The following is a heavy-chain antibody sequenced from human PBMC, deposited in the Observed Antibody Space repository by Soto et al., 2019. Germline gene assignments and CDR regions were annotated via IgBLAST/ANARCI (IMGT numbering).Heavy chain of an antibody. Sequence: KPSETLSRTCTVSGGSISSYYWSWIRQPPGKGLEWIGYIYYSGSTNYNPSLKSRVTISVDTSKNQFSLKLSSVTAAATAVYYCARDLDSSGYHRDWGQGTLVTVSS. D-gene: IGHD3-22*01. CDR1: GGSISSYY. J-gene: IGHJ4*02. V-gene: IGHV4-59*01. CDR2: IYYSGST. CDR3: ARDLDSSGYHRD.